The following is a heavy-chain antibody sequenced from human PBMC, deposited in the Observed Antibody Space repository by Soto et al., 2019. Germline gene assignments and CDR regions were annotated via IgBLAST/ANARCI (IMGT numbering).Heavy chain of an antibody. CDR1: GFTFSSYA. CDR2: ISGSGGST. Sequence: GGSLRLSCAASGFTFSSYAMSWVRQAPGKGLEWVSAISGSGGSTYYADSVKGRFTISRDNSKNTLYLQMNSLRAEDTAVYYCASPSEYYDFWSGYSTNFDYWGQGTLVTVSS. V-gene: IGHV3-23*01. J-gene: IGHJ4*02. D-gene: IGHD3-3*01. CDR3: ASPSEYYDFWSGYSTNFDY.